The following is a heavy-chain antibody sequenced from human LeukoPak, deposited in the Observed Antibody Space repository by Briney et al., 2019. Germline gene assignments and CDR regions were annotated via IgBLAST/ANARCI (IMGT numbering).Heavy chain of an antibody. Sequence: GGSLRLSCAASGFTFSSYAMHWVRQAPGKGLEXXXXXSYDGSNKYYADSVKGRFTISRDNSKNTLYLQMNSLRAEDTAVYYCARGSPDYYGSGSYYYYYYGMDVWGKGTTVTVSS. CDR1: GFTFSSYA. J-gene: IGHJ6*04. D-gene: IGHD3-10*01. CDR2: XSYDGSNK. CDR3: ARGSPDYYGSGSYYYYYYGMDV. V-gene: IGHV3-30*04.